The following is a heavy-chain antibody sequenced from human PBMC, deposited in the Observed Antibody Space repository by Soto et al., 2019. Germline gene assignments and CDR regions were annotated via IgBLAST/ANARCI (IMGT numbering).Heavy chain of an antibody. CDR3: VRGGGWYFDY. Sequence: LETLCLPCTVSGGSISSYYWRWIRQPPGKGLEWIGYIYYSGSTNYNPSLKSRVTISVDTSKNQFSLKLSSVTAADTAVYYCVRGGGWYFDYRGQGTLVTVSS. V-gene: IGHV4-59*01. CDR2: IYYSGST. J-gene: IGHJ4*02. CDR1: GGSISSYY. D-gene: IGHD6-19*01.